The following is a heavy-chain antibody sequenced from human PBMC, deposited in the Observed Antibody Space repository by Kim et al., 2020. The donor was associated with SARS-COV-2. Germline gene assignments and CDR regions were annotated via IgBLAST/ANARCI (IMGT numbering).Heavy chain of an antibody. Sequence: SETLSLTCTVSGGSISSSSYYWGWIRQPPGKGLEWIGSIYYSGSTYYNPSLKSRVTISVDTSKNQFSLKLSSVTAADTAVYYCARRGGGAFDYWGQGTLVTVSS. CDR1: GGSISSSSYY. V-gene: IGHV4-39*01. CDR3: ARRGGGAFDY. CDR2: IYYSGST. J-gene: IGHJ4*02. D-gene: IGHD3-10*01.